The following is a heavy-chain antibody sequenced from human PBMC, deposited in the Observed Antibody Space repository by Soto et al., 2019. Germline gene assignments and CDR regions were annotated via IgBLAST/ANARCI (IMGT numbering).Heavy chain of an antibody. CDR1: GGSFSDYY. Sequence: QVQLQHWGAGLLKPSETLSLTCAVYGGSFSDYYWSWIRQPPGKGLEWIGEIKHSGSTNYHPSLMSRITISADTSKNQFSLKLSSVTAADTAVYYCARRYDFWSGYYTHWGQGTLVTVSS. CDR2: IKHSGST. V-gene: IGHV4-34*01. D-gene: IGHD3-3*01. J-gene: IGHJ4*02. CDR3: ARRYDFWSGYYTH.